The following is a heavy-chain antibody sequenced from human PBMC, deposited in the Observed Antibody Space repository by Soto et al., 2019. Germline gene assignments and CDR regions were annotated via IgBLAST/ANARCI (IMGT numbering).Heavy chain of an antibody. CDR2: INAYNGNT. D-gene: IGHD1-26*01. CDR1: GYTFTSYG. Sequence: QVQLVQSGGGVKKPGASVKVSCKASGYTFTSYGISGVRQAPGQGLEWMGRINAYNGNTNYAQKLQGRVTMTTDTSPSTAYMERRSLRSADTAVYYWARVVGALGHWFAPWGQGTRVTVSS. J-gene: IGHJ5*02. V-gene: IGHV1-18*01. CDR3: ARVVGALGHWFAP.